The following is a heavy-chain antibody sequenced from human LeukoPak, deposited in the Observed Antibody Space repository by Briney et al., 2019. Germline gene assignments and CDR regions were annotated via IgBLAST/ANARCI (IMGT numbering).Heavy chain of an antibody. D-gene: IGHD6-19*01. CDR3: ARQYLAVAERYGLDV. J-gene: IGHJ6*02. V-gene: IGHV3-21*01. Sequence: PGGSLRLSCLASGFTFSSYTMNWVRQAPGKGLEWVASISKSGSSISYADAVKGRFTISRDNDKTSLYLQMSHLRVDDTAVYYCARQYLAVAERYGLDVWGHGTTVSVSS. CDR1: GFTFSSYT. CDR2: ISKSGSSI.